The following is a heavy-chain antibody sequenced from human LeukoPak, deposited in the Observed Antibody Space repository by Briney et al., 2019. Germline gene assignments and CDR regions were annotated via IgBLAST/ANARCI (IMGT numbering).Heavy chain of an antibody. V-gene: IGHV4-59*08. D-gene: IGHD3-10*01. CDR3: ARHVISFGESYSQYSFDY. J-gene: IGHJ4*02. Sequence: SETLSLTCTVSSGSINGFYWSWIRQPPGRRLEWIGYISYSGSTYYRPSLKSRLTMSLDTSQNQFSLRLNSVTAADTAIYYCARHVISFGESYSQYSFDYWGQGSLVTASS. CDR2: ISYSGST. CDR1: SGSINGFY.